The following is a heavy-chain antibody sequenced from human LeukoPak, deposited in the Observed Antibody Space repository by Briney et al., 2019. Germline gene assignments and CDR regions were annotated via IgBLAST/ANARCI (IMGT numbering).Heavy chain of an antibody. J-gene: IGHJ4*02. CDR1: GFTFSSFG. D-gene: IGHD3-3*01. Sequence: GGSLRLSCAASGFTFSSFGMHWVRQTPGKGLEWVAMISYDGGQKYYADSVKDRFTISRDNSKNTVYLQMSSLRDEDTALFYCAKDQTDFWSGYYDSWGQGTLVTVSS. CDR3: AKDQTDFWSGYYDS. V-gene: IGHV3-30*18. CDR2: ISYDGGQK.